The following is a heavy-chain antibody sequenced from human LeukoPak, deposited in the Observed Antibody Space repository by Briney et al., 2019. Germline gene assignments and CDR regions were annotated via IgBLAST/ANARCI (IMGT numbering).Heavy chain of an antibody. Sequence: GGALEISFKGSGYRFNSYWIGWVREMPGKGLEGMGIIFPGDSDTTYSPSFQGQLTLSAHKSISTPYLQWSSLKASDTAMYYCARWGQQLVGDYWGQGTLVTVSS. CDR3: ARWGQQLVGDY. J-gene: IGHJ4*02. CDR2: IFPGDSDT. D-gene: IGHD6-13*01. V-gene: IGHV5-51*01. CDR1: GYRFNSYW.